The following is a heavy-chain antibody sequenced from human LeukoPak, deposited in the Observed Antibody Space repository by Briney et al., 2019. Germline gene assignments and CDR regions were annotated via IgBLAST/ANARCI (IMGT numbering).Heavy chain of an antibody. Sequence: PSETLSLTCALYLGSFSSYSWSWTCIPHTPEKGLECIGEIIEKGNANYNPSLKSRVTIDLDTSKNQFSPELTSITAADTAMYYCARGYYPPRWYFDLWGRGTLVTVSS. D-gene: IGHD3-10*01. CDR1: LGSFSSYS. J-gene: IGHJ2*01. CDR3: ARGYYPPRWYFDL. V-gene: IGHV4-34*01. CDR2: IIEKGNA.